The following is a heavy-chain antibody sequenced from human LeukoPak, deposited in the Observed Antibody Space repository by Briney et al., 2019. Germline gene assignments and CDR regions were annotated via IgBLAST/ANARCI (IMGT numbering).Heavy chain of an antibody. V-gene: IGHV1-2*02. D-gene: IGHD6-6*01. CDR2: INPNSGDT. Sequence: ASVKVSCKPSGYTFTSYYMHWVRQAPGQGLEWMGWINPNSGDTNYAQKFQGRVTMTRDTSISTAYMELSTLRSDDTAVYYCARVDPSSSSQALDSWGQGTLVTVSS. CDR1: GYTFTSYY. J-gene: IGHJ4*02. CDR3: ARVDPSSSSQALDS.